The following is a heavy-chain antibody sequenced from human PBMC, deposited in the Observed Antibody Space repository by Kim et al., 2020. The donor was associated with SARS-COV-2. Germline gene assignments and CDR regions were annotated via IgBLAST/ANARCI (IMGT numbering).Heavy chain of an antibody. V-gene: IGHV4-59*01. Sequence: SETLSLTCTVSGGSISSYYWSWIRQPPGKGLEWIGYIYYSGSTNYNPSLKSRVTISVDTSKNQFSLKLSSVTDADTAVYYCASLELDGSGSYYQDVWGKGTTVTVSS. J-gene: IGHJ6*04. D-gene: IGHD3-10*01. CDR1: GGSISSYY. CDR3: ASLELDGSGSYYQDV. CDR2: IYYSGST.